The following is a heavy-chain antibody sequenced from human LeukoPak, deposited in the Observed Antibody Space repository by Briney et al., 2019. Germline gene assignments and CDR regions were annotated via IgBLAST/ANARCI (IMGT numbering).Heavy chain of an antibody. D-gene: IGHD2-21*01. J-gene: IGHJ4*02. CDR1: GFTLSSYA. V-gene: IGHV3-23*01. CDR2: ISDSGNT. Sequence: PGGSLRLSCAASGFTLSSYAMSWVRQAPGKGLGWVSAISDSGNTYHADSVKGRFTISRDSSKNTLFLQMNGLRPEDAAVYYCAKAPVTTCRGAYCYPFDYWGQGTLVTVSS. CDR3: AKAPVTTCRGAYCYPFDY.